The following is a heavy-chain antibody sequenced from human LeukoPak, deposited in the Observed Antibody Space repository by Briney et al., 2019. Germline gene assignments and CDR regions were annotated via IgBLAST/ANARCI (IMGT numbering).Heavy chain of an antibody. J-gene: IGHJ4*02. CDR1: GGTSNSHA. D-gene: IGHD3-22*01. CDR3: ATTNDGGGYQWGDFFDF. V-gene: IGHV1-69*04. CDR2: IIPNLGTT. Sequence: SVKVSCKASGGTSNSHAISWVRQAPGQGLEWRGRIIPNLGTTNRAQNFQDRVTLPPDKSTNTAYMELTSLTSDDTAVYYCATTNDGGGYQWGDFFDFWGQGTLVTVSS.